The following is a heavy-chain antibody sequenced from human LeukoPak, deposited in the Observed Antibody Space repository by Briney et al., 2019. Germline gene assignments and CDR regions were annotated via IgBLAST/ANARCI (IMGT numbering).Heavy chain of an antibody. J-gene: IGHJ4*02. CDR2: IIPILGIA. Sequence: ASVKVSCKASGGTFSSYTISWVRQAPGPGLEWMGRIIPILGIANYAQKFHGRVTITADKSTSTAYMELRSLRSEDTAVYYCARDLVVVPAAIRLVYEGVFDYWGQGTLVTVSS. CDR3: ARDLVVVPAAIRLVYEGVFDY. D-gene: IGHD2-2*02. CDR1: GGTFSSYT. V-gene: IGHV1-69*04.